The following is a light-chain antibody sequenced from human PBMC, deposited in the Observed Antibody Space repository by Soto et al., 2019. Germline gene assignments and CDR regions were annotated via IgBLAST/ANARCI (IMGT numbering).Light chain of an antibody. J-gene: IGKJ2*01. CDR1: HSVSSSY. CDR2: DAS. CDR3: HQYGNSPYT. Sequence: EIVLTQSPATLSLSPGERATLSCGASHSVSSSYLAWYQQKPGLAPRLLIYDASSRATGIPDRFSGSGSGTDFTLTISILEPEDFAVYYCHQYGNSPYTFGQGTKLEIK. V-gene: IGKV3D-20*01.